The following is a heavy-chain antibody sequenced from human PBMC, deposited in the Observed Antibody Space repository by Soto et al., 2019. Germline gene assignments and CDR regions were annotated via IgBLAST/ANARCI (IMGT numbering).Heavy chain of an antibody. D-gene: IGHD6-25*01. Sequence: PSETLSLTCSVSGGSISSVGHYWTWIRQQPGKGLEWIGYIYYSGSTDYNPSLKSRVTISVDRSKNQFSLNLSSVTAADTAIYYCARESGGYDSSTRYGWDVCGQESTFTVSS. V-gene: IGHV4-31*03. J-gene: IGHJ6*02. CDR3: ARESGGYDSSTRYGWDV. CDR2: IYYSGST. CDR1: GGSISSVGHY.